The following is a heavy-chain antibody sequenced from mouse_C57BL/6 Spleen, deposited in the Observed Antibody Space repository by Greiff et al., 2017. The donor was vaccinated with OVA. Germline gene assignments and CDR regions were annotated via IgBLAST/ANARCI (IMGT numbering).Heavy chain of an antibody. J-gene: IGHJ4*01. V-gene: IGHV1-82*01. CDR3: AREDGYYGMDY. D-gene: IGHD2-3*01. CDR2: IYPGDGDT. CDR1: GYAFSSSW. Sequence: VQLQQSGPELVKPGASVKISCKASGYAFSSSWMNWVKQRPGKGLEGIGRIYPGDGDTNYNGKFKGKATLTADKSSSTAYMQLSSLTSEDSAVYFCAREDGYYGMDYWGQGTSVTVSS.